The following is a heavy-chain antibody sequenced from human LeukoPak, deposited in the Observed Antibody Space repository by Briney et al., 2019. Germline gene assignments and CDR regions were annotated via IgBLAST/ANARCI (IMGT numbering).Heavy chain of an antibody. V-gene: IGHV4-34*01. CDR1: GGSFTGYF. CDR3: ARGGNCGTTNCLLDP. J-gene: IGHJ5*02. Sequence: PSETLSLTCAVFGGSFTGYFLSWIRQPPGKGLEWLGEINHSGSTNYNPSLESRVTISIDTSKNQFSLKLSSVTAVDTAVYYCARGGNCGTTNCLLDPWGQGTLVTVSS. CDR2: INHSGST. D-gene: IGHD2-2*01.